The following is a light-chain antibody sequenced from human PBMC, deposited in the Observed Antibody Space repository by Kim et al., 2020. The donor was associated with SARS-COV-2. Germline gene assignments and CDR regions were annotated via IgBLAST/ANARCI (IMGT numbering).Light chain of an antibody. CDR1: SSDVGGYNY. Sequence: QSGTISCTGTSSDVGGYNYVSWYQQHPGKAPKLMIYDVSKRPSGVTDRFSGSKSGNTASLTISGLQAEDEADYYCCSYAGSYTHVVFGGGTQLTVL. V-gene: IGLV2-11*01. CDR2: DVS. CDR3: CSYAGSYTHVV. J-gene: IGLJ2*01.